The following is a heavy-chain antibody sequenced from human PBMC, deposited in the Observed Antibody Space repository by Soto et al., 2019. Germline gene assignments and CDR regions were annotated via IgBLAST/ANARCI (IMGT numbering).Heavy chain of an antibody. D-gene: IGHD2-15*01. CDR1: GYTFTSYA. CDR2: INAGNGNT. CDR3: ARGPGGPDGPGDY. V-gene: IGHV1-3*01. Sequence: QVQLVQSGAEVKKPGASVKVSCKASGYTFTSYAMHWVRQAPGQRLEWMGWINAGNGNTKYSQKFQGRVTITRDTXESTAYMERSSLRSEDTALYYCARGPGGPDGPGDYWGQGTLVTVSS. J-gene: IGHJ4*02.